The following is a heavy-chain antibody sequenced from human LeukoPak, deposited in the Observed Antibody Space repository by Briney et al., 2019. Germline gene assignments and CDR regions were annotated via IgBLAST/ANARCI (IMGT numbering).Heavy chain of an antibody. J-gene: IGHJ4*02. Sequence: ASVKVSCKASGYTFTSYGISWVRQAPGQGLEWMGWISAYNGNTNYAQKLQGRVTMTTDTSTSTAYMELRSLRSDDTAVYYCARIYPSIAAHLHYFDYWGQGTLVTVSS. CDR2: ISAYNGNT. CDR1: GYTFTSYG. V-gene: IGHV1-18*01. CDR3: ARIYPSIAAHLHYFDY. D-gene: IGHD6-6*01.